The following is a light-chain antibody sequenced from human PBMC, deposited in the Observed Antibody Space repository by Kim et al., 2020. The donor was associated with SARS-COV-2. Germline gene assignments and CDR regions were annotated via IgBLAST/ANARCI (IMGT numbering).Light chain of an antibody. CDR1: TGAVTSDYY. J-gene: IGLJ2*01. CDR2: STG. V-gene: IGLV7-43*01. CDR3: LLYYGDGQRV. Sequence: GGTVTLTCSSSTGAVTSDYYPDWYQQKPGQAPRPLIYSTGNRFSWTPARFSGFLLGGKAALTLSGVQPEDEAEYFCLLYYGDGQRVFGGGTQLTVL.